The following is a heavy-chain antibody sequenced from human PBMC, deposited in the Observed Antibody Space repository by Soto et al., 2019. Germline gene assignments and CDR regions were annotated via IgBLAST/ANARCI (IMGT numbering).Heavy chain of an antibody. CDR2: IYWDDDK. CDR3: AHRFDWYYFGH. CDR1: GFSLSTTEVG. Sequence: QITLKESGPTLVKPTQTLTLTCTFSGFSLSTTEVGVAWIRQPPGKALEWLALIYWDDDKRYSPSLKSRLTITKDTSKNQVVLTMTNMDPVDTATYYCAHRFDWYYFGHWGQGTLVTVSS. D-gene: IGHD3-9*01. V-gene: IGHV2-5*02. J-gene: IGHJ4*02.